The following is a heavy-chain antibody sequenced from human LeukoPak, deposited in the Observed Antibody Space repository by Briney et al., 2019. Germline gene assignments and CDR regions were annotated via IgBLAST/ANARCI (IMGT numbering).Heavy chain of an antibody. CDR3: AGAYQLPRDIYYYYYMDV. V-gene: IGHV4-59*11. J-gene: IGHJ6*03. CDR1: GGSISSHY. D-gene: IGHD2-2*01. CDR2: IYYSGST. Sequence: PSETLSLTCTVSGGSISSHYWSWIRQPPGKGLEWIGYIYYSGSTNYNPSLKSRVTISVDTSKNQFSLKLSSVTAADTAVYYCAGAYQLPRDIYYYYYMDVWGKGTTVTVSS.